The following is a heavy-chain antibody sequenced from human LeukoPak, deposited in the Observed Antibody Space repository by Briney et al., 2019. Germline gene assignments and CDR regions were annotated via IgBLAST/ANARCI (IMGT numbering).Heavy chain of an antibody. V-gene: IGHV1-69*13. CDR1: GGTFSSYA. CDR2: IIPIFGTA. Sequence: SVKVSCKASGGTFSSYAISWVRQAPGQGLEWMGGIIPIFGTANYAQKFQGRVTITADESTSAAYMELSSLRSEDTAVYYCAREYYYDSSGYYYAPDYFDYWGQGTLVTVSS. J-gene: IGHJ4*02. D-gene: IGHD3-22*01. CDR3: AREYYYDSSGYYYAPDYFDY.